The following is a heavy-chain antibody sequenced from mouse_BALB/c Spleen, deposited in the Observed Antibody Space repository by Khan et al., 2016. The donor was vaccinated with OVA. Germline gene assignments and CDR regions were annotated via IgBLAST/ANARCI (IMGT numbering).Heavy chain of an antibody. CDR2: ISYSGNT. D-gene: IGHD2-3*01. V-gene: IGHV3-2*02. Sequence: EVQLQESGPGLVKPSQSLSLTCTITGYSITSDYAWNWIRQFPGNKLEWMGFISYSGNTNYKPSFKSRISITRDTTKNQFFLQLNSVTSEDTATYYCARVDGGDFDYWGQGTTLTVAS. CDR3: ARVDGGDFDY. CDR1: GYSITSDYA. J-gene: IGHJ2*01.